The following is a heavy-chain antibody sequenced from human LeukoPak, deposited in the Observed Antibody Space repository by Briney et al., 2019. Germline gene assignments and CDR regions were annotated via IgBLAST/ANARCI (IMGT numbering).Heavy chain of an antibody. CDR1: GFSFRDYW. V-gene: IGHV3-33*08. D-gene: IGHD3-22*01. J-gene: IGHJ4*02. CDR3: ARDGSYYYDSSGYFDY. CDR2: IWYDGSNK. Sequence: GGSLRLSCAASGFSFRDYWMSWVRQAPGKGLEWVAVIWYDGSNKYYADSVKGRFTISRDNSKNTLYLQMNSLRAEDTAVYYCARDGSYYYDSSGYFDYWGQGTLVTVSS.